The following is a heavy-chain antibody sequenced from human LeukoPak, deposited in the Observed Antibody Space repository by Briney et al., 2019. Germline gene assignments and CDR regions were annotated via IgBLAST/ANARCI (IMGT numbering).Heavy chain of an antibody. J-gene: IGHJ4*02. V-gene: IGHV3-74*01. CDR1: GFTFTSYW. CDR3: ARGAYDWDY. D-gene: IGHD3-16*01. Sequence: PGGSLRLSWAVSGFTFTSYWMDWVRQAPGNGLVWVSHMNSDESSTNYADSVKGRFTITRDNAKNTLYLQMNSLRAEDTAVYYCARGAYDWDYWGQGTLVTVSS. CDR2: MNSDESST.